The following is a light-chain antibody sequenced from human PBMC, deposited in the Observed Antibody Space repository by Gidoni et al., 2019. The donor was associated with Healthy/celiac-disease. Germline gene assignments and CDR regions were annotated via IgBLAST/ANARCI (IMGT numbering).Light chain of an antibody. CDR2: GAY. CDR1: QSVSSN. CDR3: QQYNNWPYT. V-gene: IGKV3-15*01. J-gene: IGKJ2*01. Sequence: EIVMTQSPATLSVSPGERATLSCRASQSVSSNLAWYQQKPGQAHRLLIYGAYTRATGIPARFSGSGSGTDFTLTISSLQSEDFAVYYCQQYNNWPYTFGQGTKLEIK.